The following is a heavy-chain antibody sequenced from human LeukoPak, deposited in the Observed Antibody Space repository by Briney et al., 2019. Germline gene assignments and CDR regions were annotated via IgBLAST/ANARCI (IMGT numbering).Heavy chain of an antibody. V-gene: IGHV4-39*01. CDR3: ARGYELGRRVVLGGSGYAFDI. D-gene: IGHD7-27*01. CDR2: IYYSGST. CDR1: GGSISSSSYY. J-gene: IGHJ3*02. Sequence: PSETLSLTCTVSGGSISSSSYYWGWIRQPPGKGLEWIGSIYYSGSTYYNPSLKSRVTISVDTSKNQFSLKLSSVTAADTAVYYCARGYELGRRVVLGGSGYAFDIWGQGTMVTVSS.